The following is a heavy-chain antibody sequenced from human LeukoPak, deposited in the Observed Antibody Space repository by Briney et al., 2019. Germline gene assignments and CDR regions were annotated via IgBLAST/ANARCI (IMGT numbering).Heavy chain of an antibody. CDR3: ASDSSRYCSGGSCYGMDV. V-gene: IGHV3-30-3*01. D-gene: IGHD2-15*01. J-gene: IGHJ6*02. CDR1: GFSFSSYA. CDR2: ISYDGNNK. Sequence: GGSLRLSCAASGFSFSSYAMYWVRQAPGKGLEWVAVISYDGNNKYYADSVKGRFTISRDNSKNTLYLQMNSLRAEDTAVYYCASDSSRYCSGGSCYGMDVWGQGTTVTVSS.